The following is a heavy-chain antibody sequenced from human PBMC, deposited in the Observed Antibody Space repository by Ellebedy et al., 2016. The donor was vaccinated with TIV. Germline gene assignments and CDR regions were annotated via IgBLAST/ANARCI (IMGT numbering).Heavy chain of an antibody. J-gene: IGHJ4*02. V-gene: IGHV4-39*07. CDR3: TRDPVPVAGHGVDH. CDR1: GDSISSNNY. Sequence: MPSETLSLTCTVSGDSISSNNYWGWIRQSPGKGLEWIGSMNYRGNTIYNPSLKSRVTMSVDTSKDQFSLKVSSVTAADTAVYYCTRDPVPVAGHGVDHWGQGILITVSS. CDR2: MNYRGNT. D-gene: IGHD6-19*01.